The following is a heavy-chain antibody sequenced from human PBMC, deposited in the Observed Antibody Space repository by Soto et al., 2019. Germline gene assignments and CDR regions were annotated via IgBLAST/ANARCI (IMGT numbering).Heavy chain of an antibody. CDR1: GGSISSYY. CDR3: ARGGLDYDSNYFDY. D-gene: IGHD3-22*01. J-gene: IGHJ4*02. CDR2: IYYSGST. V-gene: IGHV4-59*12. Sequence: SETLSLTCTVSGGSISSYYWSWIRQPPGKGLEWIGYIYYSGSTNYNPSLKSRVTISVDTSKNQFSLKLSSVTAADTAVYYCARGGLDYDSNYFDYWGQGTLVT.